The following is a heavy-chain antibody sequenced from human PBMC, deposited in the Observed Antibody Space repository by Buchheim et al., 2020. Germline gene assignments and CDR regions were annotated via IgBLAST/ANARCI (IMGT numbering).Heavy chain of an antibody. V-gene: IGHV3-7*01. CDR2: IKQDGSEK. Sequence: EVQLVESGGGLVQPGGSLRLSCAASGFTFSSYWMSWVRQAPGKGLEWVANIKQDGSEKYYVDSVKGRFTISRDNAKNSLYLQMNSLRAEDTAVYYCARHFSYDSSGHKPNYYYGMDVWGQGTT. J-gene: IGHJ6*02. CDR3: ARHFSYDSSGHKPNYYYGMDV. D-gene: IGHD3-22*01. CDR1: GFTFSSYW.